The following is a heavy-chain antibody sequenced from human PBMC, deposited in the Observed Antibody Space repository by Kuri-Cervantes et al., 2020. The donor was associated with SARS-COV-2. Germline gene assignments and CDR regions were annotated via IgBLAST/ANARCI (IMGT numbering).Heavy chain of an antibody. CDR1: GFTFSSYA. CDR2: IRDDVSNK. Sequence: GGFLRPSFAASGFTFSSYAMHSVRQAAGKGLGWGAVIRDDVSNKYCADSVKVRFTISRDNAKNSLYLQMNSLRAEDTSVYYCARANTAQGYFDYWGQGTLVTVSS. D-gene: IGHD1/OR15-1a*01. CDR3: ARANTAQGYFDY. J-gene: IGHJ4*02. V-gene: IGHV3-33*08.